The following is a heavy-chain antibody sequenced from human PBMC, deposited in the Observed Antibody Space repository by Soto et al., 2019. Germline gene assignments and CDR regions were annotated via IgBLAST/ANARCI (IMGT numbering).Heavy chain of an antibody. V-gene: IGHV3-21*01. J-gene: IGHJ4*02. CDR1: GFTFSSYS. CDR2: ISSSSSYI. Sequence: EVQLVESGGGLVKPGGSLRLSCAASGFTFSSYSMNWVRQAPGKGLEWVSSISSSSSYIYYADSVKGRFTISRDNAKNSLYLQMYSLRAEDTAVYYCAVGPTVVGVDYWGQGTLVTVSS. D-gene: IGHD2-15*01. CDR3: AVGPTVVGVDY.